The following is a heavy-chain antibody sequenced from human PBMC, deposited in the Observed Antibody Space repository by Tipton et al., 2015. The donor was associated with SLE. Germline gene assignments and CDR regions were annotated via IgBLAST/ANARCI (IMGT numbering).Heavy chain of an antibody. J-gene: IGHJ3*02. CDR2: INHSGST. Sequence: TLSLTCTVSGGSISSSSYYWSWIRQPPGKGLEWIGEINHSGSTKYNPSLKSRVTISVDTSKNQFSLKLSSVTAADTAVYYCARAFGSWYGSAFDIWGQGTMVTVSS. CDR3: ARAFGSWYGSAFDI. D-gene: IGHD6-13*01. CDR1: GGSISSSSYY. V-gene: IGHV4-39*07.